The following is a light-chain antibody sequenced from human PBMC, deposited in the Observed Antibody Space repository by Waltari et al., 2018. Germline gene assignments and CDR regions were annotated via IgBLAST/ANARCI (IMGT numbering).Light chain of an antibody. CDR3: SSYTTRSTWV. Sequence: QSALTQTASVSASPGQSITMSCTGTINDIGRFDFVSWYQQHPGQAPRLLFYEVNCRPSGLSARFSVSKSDNTASLTIFGLQAEDEADYYCSSYTTRSTWVFGGGTKLTVL. CDR2: EVN. CDR1: INDIGRFDF. V-gene: IGLV2-14*01. J-gene: IGLJ3*02.